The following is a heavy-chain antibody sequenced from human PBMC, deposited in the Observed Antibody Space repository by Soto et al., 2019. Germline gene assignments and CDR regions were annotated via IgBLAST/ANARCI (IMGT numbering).Heavy chain of an antibody. J-gene: IGHJ5*02. CDR3: ARERFNMFRRVVTSRWSDP. CDR1: GDSVSSNSAA. D-gene: IGHD3-10*01. CDR2: TYFRLQWFI. Sequence: SQTLSLTCGISGDSVSSNSAAWSWIRQSPSRGLEWLGRTYFRLQWFIDYAVSVRSRITITPDTSNNHFSLQLISVTPDDTAVYYCARERFNMFRRVVTSRWSDPWGPGTLVTVSS. V-gene: IGHV6-1*01.